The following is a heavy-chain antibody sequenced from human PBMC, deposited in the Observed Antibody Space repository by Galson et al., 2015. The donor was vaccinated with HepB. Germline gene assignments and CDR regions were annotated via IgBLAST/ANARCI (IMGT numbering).Heavy chain of an antibody. CDR2: IYYSGST. CDR3: AIGDYGNFDY. J-gene: IGHJ4*02. D-gene: IGHD4-17*01. Sequence: ETLSLTCTVSGGSISSSSYYWGWIRQPPGKGLEWIGSIYYSGSTYYNPSLKSRVTISVDTSKNQFSLKLSSVTAADTAVYYCAIGDYGNFDYWGQGTLVTVSS. V-gene: IGHV4-39*01. CDR1: GGSISSSSYY.